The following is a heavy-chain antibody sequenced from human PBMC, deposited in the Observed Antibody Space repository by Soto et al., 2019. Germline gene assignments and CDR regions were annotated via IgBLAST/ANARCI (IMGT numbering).Heavy chain of an antibody. Sequence: QVQLVESGGGLVKPGGSLRLSCAASGSTFSDYYMSWIRQAPGKGLEWVSDISGTGSTIYYADSVKGRFTISRDNAKKSLYLQMNSLRVEDTAVYYCATEGPPDSSGWYYYFDYWGQGTLVTVSS. CDR3: ATEGPPDSSGWYYYFDY. D-gene: IGHD6-19*01. CDR2: ISGTGSTI. CDR1: GSTFSDYY. J-gene: IGHJ4*02. V-gene: IGHV3-11*01.